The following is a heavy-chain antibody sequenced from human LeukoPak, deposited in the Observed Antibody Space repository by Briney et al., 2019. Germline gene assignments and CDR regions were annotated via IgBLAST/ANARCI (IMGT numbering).Heavy chain of an antibody. CDR2: IYYSGST. D-gene: IGHD3-22*01. CDR1: GGSISSSSYY. CDR3: APDLGYYCDNSGYH. J-gene: IGHJ4*02. Sequence: SETLSLTCTVSGGSISSSSYYWGWIRQPPGKGLEWIGSIYYSGSTYYNPSLKSRVTISVDTSKNQFSLKLSSVTAADTAVYYCAPDLGYYCDNSGYHWGQGTLVTVSS. V-gene: IGHV4-39*07.